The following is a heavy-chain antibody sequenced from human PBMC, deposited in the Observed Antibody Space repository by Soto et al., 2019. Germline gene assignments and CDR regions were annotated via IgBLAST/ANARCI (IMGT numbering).Heavy chain of an antibody. D-gene: IGHD3-22*01. CDR3: ARPMYYYDSSGPPAY. Sequence: GGSLRLSCTASGFTFSSYAMSWVRQAPGKGLEWVSAISGSSGSTYYADSVKGRFTVSRDNAKNSLYLQMNSLRAEDTAVYYCARPMYYYDSSGPPAYWGQGTLVTVSS. J-gene: IGHJ4*02. CDR2: ISGSSGST. CDR1: GFTFSSYA. V-gene: IGHV3-23*01.